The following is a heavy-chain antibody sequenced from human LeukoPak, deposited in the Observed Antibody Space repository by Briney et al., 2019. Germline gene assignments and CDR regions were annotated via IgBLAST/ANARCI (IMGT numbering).Heavy chain of an antibody. CDR2: ISPYKGHT. D-gene: IGHD3-10*01. J-gene: IGHJ5*02. Sequence: ASVKVSCKASGYTFASYGISWVRQAPGQGLEWLGWISPYKGHTNYAQNLQGRVTLTTDTSTSTVYMELRSLKSDDTAVYYCARGHGYYGSGSYYRHTYFDPWGQGTLVTVSS. CDR3: ARGHGYYGSGSYYRHTYFDP. CDR1: GYTFASYG. V-gene: IGHV1-18*01.